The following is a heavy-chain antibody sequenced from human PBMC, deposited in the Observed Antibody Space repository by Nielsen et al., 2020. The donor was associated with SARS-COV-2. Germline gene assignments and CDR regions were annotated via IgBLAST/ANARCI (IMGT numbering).Heavy chain of an antibody. V-gene: IGHV3-9*01. CDR3: AREGTGTCNSSPCVDS. D-gene: IGHD3/OR15-3a*01. J-gene: IGHJ4*02. CDR1: GFTFDDYA. CDR2: ISWNSGSI. Sequence: SLKISCAASGFTFDDYAMHWVRQAPGQGLEWVSGISWNSGSIGYADSVKGRFTISRDNAKNSLYLQMNSLRAEDTALYYCAREGTGTCNSSPCVDSWGQGTLVTVSS.